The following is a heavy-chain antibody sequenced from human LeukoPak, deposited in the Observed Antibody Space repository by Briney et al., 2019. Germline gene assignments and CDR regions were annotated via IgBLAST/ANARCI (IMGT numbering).Heavy chain of an antibody. CDR1: AFSFSIYA. J-gene: IGHJ4*02. CDR3: AKAASGNWNDVSDY. CDR2: IIGLGVST. V-gene: IGHV3-23*01. Sequence: GGSLRLSCAAVAFSFSIYAMSWVRQAPGKGLEWVSAIIGLGVSTSYADSVRGRFTISRDNCKNTLYLQMNSLRAEDTAVYYCAKAASGNWNDVSDYWGQGTLFTVSS. D-gene: IGHD1-20*01.